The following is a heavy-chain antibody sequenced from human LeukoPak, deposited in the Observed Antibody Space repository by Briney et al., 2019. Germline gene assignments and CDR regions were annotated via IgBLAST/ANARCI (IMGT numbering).Heavy chain of an antibody. CDR2: INPSGGST. Sequence: GASVKVSCKASGYTFTSYYMHWVRQAPGQGLEWMGIINPSGGSTSYAQKFQGRATMTRDMSTSTVYMELSSLRSEDTAVYYCARGSGSYRDFDYWGQGTLVTVSS. CDR1: GYTFTSYY. CDR3: ARGSGSYRDFDY. V-gene: IGHV1-46*01. D-gene: IGHD1-26*01. J-gene: IGHJ4*02.